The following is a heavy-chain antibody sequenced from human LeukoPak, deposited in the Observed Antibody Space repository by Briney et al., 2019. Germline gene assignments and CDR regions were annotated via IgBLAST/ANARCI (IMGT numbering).Heavy chain of an antibody. V-gene: IGHV4-39*01. CDR2: MYYSGST. Sequence: SETLSLTCTVSGGSISSSSHYWGWIRQPPGKGLEWIGSMYYSGSTYCNPSLKSRVAMSVDTSKNQFSLKLSSVTAADTAVYYCATSAIAAAGTWFRSYYYYYGLDVWGQGTTVTVSS. J-gene: IGHJ6*02. D-gene: IGHD6-13*01. CDR1: GGSISSSSHY. CDR3: ATSAIAAAGTWFRSYYYYYGLDV.